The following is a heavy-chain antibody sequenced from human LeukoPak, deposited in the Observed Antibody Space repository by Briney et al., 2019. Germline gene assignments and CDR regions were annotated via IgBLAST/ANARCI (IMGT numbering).Heavy chain of an antibody. D-gene: IGHD1-26*01. CDR2: ISCSSSTI. Sequence: GGPLRLFCAASGFTFSSYSMNWVPQAPGKRLEWVSYISCSSSTIYYADYVNGRFTIYRDNAKHSLYLQMNSLRAEDTAVYYCARFGGSYGYWGQGTLVTVSS. V-gene: IGHV3-48*04. CDR3: ARFGGSYGY. CDR1: GFTFSSYS. J-gene: IGHJ4*02.